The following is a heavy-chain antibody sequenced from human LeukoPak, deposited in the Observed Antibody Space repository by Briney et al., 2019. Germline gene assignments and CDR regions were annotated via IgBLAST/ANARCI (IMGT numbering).Heavy chain of an antibody. CDR1: GFTFSSYS. J-gene: IGHJ4*02. CDR3: ARAPLYSYDSSGYLDY. Sequence: GGSLRLSCGASGFTFSSYSMNWVHQAAGKGLEWVSYISSSSSIMYYADSVQGRFTISRDNAKTSLYLQMNSLRVEDTAVYYCARAPLYSYDSSGYLDYWGQGILVTVSS. D-gene: IGHD3-22*01. CDR2: ISSSSSIM. V-gene: IGHV3-48*04.